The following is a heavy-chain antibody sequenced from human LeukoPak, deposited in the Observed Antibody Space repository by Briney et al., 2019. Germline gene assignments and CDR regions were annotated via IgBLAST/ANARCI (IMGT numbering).Heavy chain of an antibody. CDR1: GFTFSSYW. CDR2: IKQDGSEK. CDR3: ARKGYCSSTSCYGFDY. J-gene: IGHJ4*02. Sequence: GGSLRLSCAASGFTFSSYWMSWVRQAPGKGLKWVANIKQDGSEKYYVDSVKGRFTISRDNAKNSLYLQMNSLRAEDTAVYYCARKGYCSSTSCYGFDYWGQGTLVTVSS. D-gene: IGHD2-2*01. V-gene: IGHV3-7*01.